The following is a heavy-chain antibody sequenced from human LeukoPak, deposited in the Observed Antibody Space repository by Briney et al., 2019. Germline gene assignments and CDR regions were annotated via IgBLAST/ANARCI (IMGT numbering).Heavy chain of an antibody. Sequence: GGSLRLSCAASGFTFSSYGINWVRQAPGKGLEWVSAISGSGGSTYYADSVKGRFTISRDNSKNTLYLQMNSLRAEDTTVYYCAKESIQLWFWGRYDYWGQGTLVTVSS. J-gene: IGHJ4*02. D-gene: IGHD5-18*01. CDR2: ISGSGGST. CDR3: AKESIQLWFWGRYDY. CDR1: GFTFSSYG. V-gene: IGHV3-23*01.